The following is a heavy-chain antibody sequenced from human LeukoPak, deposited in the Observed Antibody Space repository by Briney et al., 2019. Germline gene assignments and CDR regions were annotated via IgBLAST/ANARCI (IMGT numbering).Heavy chain of an antibody. CDR3: ARVRDCSSTSCYLTYFDY. CDR2: IYSGGST. V-gene: IGHV3-66*01. Sequence: PGGSLRLSCAASGFTVSSNYMSWVRQAPGKGLEWVSVIYSGGSTCYADSVKGRFTISRDNSKNTLYLQMNSLRAEDTAVYYCARVRDCSSTSCYLTYFDYWGQGTLVTVSS. CDR1: GFTVSSNY. D-gene: IGHD2-2*01. J-gene: IGHJ4*02.